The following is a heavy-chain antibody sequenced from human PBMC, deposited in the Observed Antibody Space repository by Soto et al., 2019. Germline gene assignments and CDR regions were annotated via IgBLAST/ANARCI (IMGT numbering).Heavy chain of an antibody. CDR1: GYTFTSYG. Sequence: QVPLVQSGAEVKKPGASVKVSCKASGYTFTSYGISWVRQAPGQGLEWMGWISAYNGNTNYAQKLQGRVTMTTDTSTSTAYMELRSLRSDDTAVYYCARDSVRGSSWSNPFFDYWGQGTLVTVSS. V-gene: IGHV1-18*01. J-gene: IGHJ4*02. D-gene: IGHD6-13*01. CDR2: ISAYNGNT. CDR3: ARDSVRGSSWSNPFFDY.